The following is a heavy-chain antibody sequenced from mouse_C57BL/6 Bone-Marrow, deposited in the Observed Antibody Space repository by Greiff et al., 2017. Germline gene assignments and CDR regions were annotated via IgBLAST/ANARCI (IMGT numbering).Heavy chain of an antibody. D-gene: IGHD2-3*01. CDR1: GYTFTDYA. Sequence: VMLVESGPEVVRPGVSVKISCKGSGYTFTDYAMHWVKQSHAKSLEWIGVISTYNGNTHYNQKFKGKATMTVDKSSSTAYMELARLTSEDSAIYYCAREAGYYYYAMDYWGQGTSVTVSS. V-gene: IGHV1-67*01. J-gene: IGHJ4*01. CDR3: AREAGYYYYAMDY. CDR2: ISTYNGNT.